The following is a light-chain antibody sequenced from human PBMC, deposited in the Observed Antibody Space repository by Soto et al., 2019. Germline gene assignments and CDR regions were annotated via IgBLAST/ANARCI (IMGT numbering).Light chain of an antibody. CDR2: DVS. J-gene: IGLJ2*01. V-gene: IGLV2-14*01. CDR3: SSYTSSSTRVV. CDR1: SSGVGGYNY. Sequence: QSVLTQPASVSGSPGQSITISCTGTSSGVGGYNYVSWYQQHPGKAPKLMIYDVSNRPSGVSNRFSGSKSGNTASLTISGLQAEDEADYYCSSYTSSSTRVVFGGGTKLTVL.